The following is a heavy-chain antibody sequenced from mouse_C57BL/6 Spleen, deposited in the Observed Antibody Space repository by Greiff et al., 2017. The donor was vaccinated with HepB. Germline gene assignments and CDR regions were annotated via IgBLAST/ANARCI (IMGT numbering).Heavy chain of an antibody. V-gene: IGHV14-1*01. Sequence: VQLQRSGAELVRPGASVKLSCTASGFNIKDYYMHWVKQRPEQGLEWIGRIDPEDGDTEYAPKFQGKATMTADTSSNTAYLQLSSLTSEDTAVYYCTTEGVTTVVARYYYAMDYWGQGTSVTVSS. D-gene: IGHD1-1*01. CDR1: GFNIKDYY. CDR3: TTEGVTTVVARYYYAMDY. J-gene: IGHJ4*01. CDR2: IDPEDGDT.